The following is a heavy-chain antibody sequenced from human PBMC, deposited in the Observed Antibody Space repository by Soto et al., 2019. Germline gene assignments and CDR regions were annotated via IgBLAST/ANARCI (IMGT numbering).Heavy chain of an antibody. V-gene: IGHV3-30*03. Sequence: GGSLRISCAASGFTFSHYGIHWVRQAPGKGLGWLAVISYDGGNKHYADSVKGRFTVSRDNSKNTLYLQMNSLRAEDTAVYFCARYSGKYQGPIDYWGQGTLVTVSS. J-gene: IGHJ4*02. CDR1: GFTFSHYG. D-gene: IGHD1-26*01. CDR2: ISYDGGNK. CDR3: ARYSGKYQGPIDY.